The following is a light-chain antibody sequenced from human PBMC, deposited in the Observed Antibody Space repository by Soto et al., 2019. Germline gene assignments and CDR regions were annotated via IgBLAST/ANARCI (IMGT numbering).Light chain of an antibody. J-gene: IGKJ1*01. CDR1: QSISNY. V-gene: IGKV1-39*01. Sequence: DIQMTQSPSSLSASVGDRVTITCRASQSISNYLNWYQQKPGTAPKLLIYLASNLQSGAPSRFSGGVSGTDFTLTISSLQPEDFATYYCQQSYTTPWTFGQGTKVEIK. CDR2: LAS. CDR3: QQSYTTPWT.